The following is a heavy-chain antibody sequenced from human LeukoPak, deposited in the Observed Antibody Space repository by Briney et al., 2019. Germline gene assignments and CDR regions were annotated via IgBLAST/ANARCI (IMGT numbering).Heavy chain of an antibody. CDR3: VRDPNGDYIGAFDM. J-gene: IGHJ3*02. Sequence: GGSLRLSCTASGFTFSAYAMMWVRQAPGKGPEWVSAIRGGGTSEFYADSVKGRFRISRDNSKDTLFLQMNSLRAEDTAVYYCVRDPNGDYIGAFDMWGPGTMVTVSS. CDR2: IRGGGTSE. D-gene: IGHD4-17*01. V-gene: IGHV3-23*01. CDR1: GFTFSAYA.